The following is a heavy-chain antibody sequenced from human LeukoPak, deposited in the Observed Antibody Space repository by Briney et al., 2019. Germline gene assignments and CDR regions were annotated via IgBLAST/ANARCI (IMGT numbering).Heavy chain of an antibody. D-gene: IGHD2-8*01. J-gene: IGHJ3*02. V-gene: IGHV4-59*01. Sequence: PSETLSLTCTVSGGSISSYYWSWIRQPPGKGLEWIGYIYYRGSTNYNPSLKSRVTISVDTSKNQFSLKLSSVTAADTAVYYCARVIGGNANGAFDIWGQGTMVTVSS. CDR1: GGSISSYY. CDR2: IYYRGST. CDR3: ARVIGGNANGAFDI.